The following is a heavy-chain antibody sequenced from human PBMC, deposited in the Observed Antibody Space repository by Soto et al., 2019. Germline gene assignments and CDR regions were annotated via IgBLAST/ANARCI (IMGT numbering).Heavy chain of an antibody. Sequence: SVKVSCKASGGIFSNFVITWVRQAPGHGLEWMGQIIPVFGTPDYAQMFQGRVTITADESTSTAYMELSSLRSDDTAVYYCARPGYDSSAYFPNPHWGQGARVTVYS. CDR1: GGIFSNFV. V-gene: IGHV1-69*13. J-gene: IGHJ4*02. D-gene: IGHD3-22*01. CDR2: IIPVFGTP. CDR3: ARPGYDSSAYFPNPH.